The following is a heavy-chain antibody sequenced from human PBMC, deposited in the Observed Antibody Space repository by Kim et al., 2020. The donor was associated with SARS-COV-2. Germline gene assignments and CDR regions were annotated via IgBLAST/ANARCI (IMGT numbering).Heavy chain of an antibody. J-gene: IGHJ4*02. CDR3: ARVTGGYFDY. D-gene: IGHD3-10*01. Sequence: THYRPTLKRRVAISVDTSKNQFSLKLSSVTAADTAVYYCARVTGGYFDYWGQGTLVTVSS. CDR2: T. V-gene: IGHV4-59*01.